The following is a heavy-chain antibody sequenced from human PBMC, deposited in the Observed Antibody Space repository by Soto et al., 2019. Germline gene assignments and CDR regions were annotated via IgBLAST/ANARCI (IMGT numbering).Heavy chain of an antibody. Sequence: SGPTLVNPTQTLTLTCSFSGFSLSAYGVRVIWFRQPPGETLEWLALIHWNDDKRYSPYLKSRLTITKDTSKNQVVLTLTNLDPLDTCTYFCAHTKDSSVFVTSWGQGILVTVSS. CDR2: IHWNDDK. CDR3: AHTKDSSVFVTS. V-gene: IGHV2-5*01. J-gene: IGHJ5*02. D-gene: IGHD3-22*01. CDR1: GFSLSAYGVR.